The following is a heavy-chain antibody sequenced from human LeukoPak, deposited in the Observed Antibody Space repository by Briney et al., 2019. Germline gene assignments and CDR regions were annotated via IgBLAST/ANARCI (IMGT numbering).Heavy chain of an antibody. V-gene: IGHV1-2*02. Sequence: ASVKVSCKASGYTFTGYYIHWVRQAPGQGLEWMGWINPNSGGTNYAQKFQGRVTMTRDMSISTAFMELSRLRSDDTAVYYCARDGGPNRFDAFDIWGQGTMVTVSS. CDR3: ARDGGPNRFDAFDI. CDR1: GYTFTGYY. J-gene: IGHJ3*02. D-gene: IGHD3-16*01. CDR2: INPNSGGT.